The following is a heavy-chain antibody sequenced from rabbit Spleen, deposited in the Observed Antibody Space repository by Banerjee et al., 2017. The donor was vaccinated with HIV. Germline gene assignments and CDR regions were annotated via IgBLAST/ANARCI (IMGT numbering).Heavy chain of an antibody. CDR3: ARDTGSSFSSYGMDL. CDR2: INALTGKA. J-gene: IGHJ6*01. Sequence: QEQLTETGGGLVQPGGSLTLSCKASGFPFSNKAVMCWVRQAPGKGLEWIACINALTGKAVYASWAKGRFTFSKTSSTTVTLQMTSLTVADTATYFCARDTGSSFSSYGMDLWGQGTLVTVS. CDR1: GFPFSNKAV. D-gene: IGHD8-1*01. V-gene: IGHV1S45*01.